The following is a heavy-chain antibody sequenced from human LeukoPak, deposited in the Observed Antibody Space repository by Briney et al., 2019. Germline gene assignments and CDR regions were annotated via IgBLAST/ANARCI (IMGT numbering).Heavy chain of an antibody. Sequence: GGSLRLSCAASEFTFSSYSMNWVRQAPGKGLEWVSSISSSSSYIYYADSVKGRFTISRDNAKNSLYLQMNSLRAEDTAVYYCAREQSGHYYDSSGYAFFDYWGQGTLVTVSS. V-gene: IGHV3-21*01. J-gene: IGHJ4*02. CDR2: ISSSSSYI. CDR1: EFTFSSYS. CDR3: AREQSGHYYDSSGYAFFDY. D-gene: IGHD3-22*01.